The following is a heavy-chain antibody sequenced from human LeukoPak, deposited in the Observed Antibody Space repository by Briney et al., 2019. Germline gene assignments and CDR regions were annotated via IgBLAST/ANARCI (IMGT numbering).Heavy chain of an antibody. CDR2: INHSGST. J-gene: IGHJ4*02. CDR3: AGARRGPLARYFDY. CDR1: GGSFSGYY. Sequence: SETLSLTCAVYGGSFSGYYWSWIRQPPGKGLEWIGEINHSGSTNYNPSLKSRVTISVDTSKNQFSLKLSSVTAADTAVYYCAGARRGPLARYFDYWGQGTLVTVSS. V-gene: IGHV4-34*01. D-gene: IGHD2-15*01.